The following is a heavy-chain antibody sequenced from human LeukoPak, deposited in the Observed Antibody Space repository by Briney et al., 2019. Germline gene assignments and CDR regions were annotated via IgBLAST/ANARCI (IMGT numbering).Heavy chain of an antibody. CDR1: GGSISSGDYY. CDR2: IYYSGST. Sequence: SETLSLTCTVSGGSISSGDYYWSWIRQPPGKGLEWIGYIYYSGSTYYNPSLKSRVTISVDTSKNQFSVKLSSVTAADTAVYYCNRVVAAAMHLDWFDPWGQGTLVTVSS. CDR3: NRVVAAAMHLDWFDP. D-gene: IGHD2-2*01. V-gene: IGHV4-30-4*01. J-gene: IGHJ5*02.